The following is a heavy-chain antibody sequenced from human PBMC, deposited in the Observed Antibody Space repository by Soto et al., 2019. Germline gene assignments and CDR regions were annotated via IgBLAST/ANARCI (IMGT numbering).Heavy chain of an antibody. Sequence: QEQLMESGGGVVQPGRSLRLSCEASGFTSSNYFMHWVRQAPGKGQEWVAAISYDGSNSHYADSVRGRLTISRANSKNTLFLEMDSLRGDATAVYSCVRGAPYSAMALWGHGTTVTVSS. CDR2: ISYDGSNS. V-gene: IGHV3-30*03. CDR3: VRGAPYSAMAL. J-gene: IGHJ6*02. CDR1: GFTSSNYF.